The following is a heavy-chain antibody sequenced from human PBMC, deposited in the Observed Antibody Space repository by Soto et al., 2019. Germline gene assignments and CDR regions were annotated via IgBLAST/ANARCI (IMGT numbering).Heavy chain of an antibody. Sequence: SVKVSCKASGGTFSSYAISWVRQAPGQGLEWMGGIIPIFGTANYAQKFQGRVTITADKSTSTAYMELSSLRSEDTAVYYCARGYCSGGSCYPDYWGQGTLVTVST. CDR1: GGTFSSYA. CDR2: IIPIFGTA. CDR3: ARGYCSGGSCYPDY. D-gene: IGHD2-15*01. V-gene: IGHV1-69*06. J-gene: IGHJ4*02.